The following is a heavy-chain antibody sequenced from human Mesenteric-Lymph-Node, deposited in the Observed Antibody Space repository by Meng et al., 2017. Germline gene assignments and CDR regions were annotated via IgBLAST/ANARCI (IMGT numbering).Heavy chain of an antibody. D-gene: IGHD3-22*01. CDR2: IISIFDTT. CDR1: GVTFTNYA. CDR3: ARDRNREPWRYYYDTPGGY. Sequence: SVKVSCKASGVTFTNYAFSWVRQAPGQGLEWVGGIISIFDTTKYAQKFQGRVTISADESTSTAYMELSSLRSEDTAVYYCARDRNREPWRYYYDTPGGYWGQGTLVTVSS. J-gene: IGHJ4*02. V-gene: IGHV1-69*13.